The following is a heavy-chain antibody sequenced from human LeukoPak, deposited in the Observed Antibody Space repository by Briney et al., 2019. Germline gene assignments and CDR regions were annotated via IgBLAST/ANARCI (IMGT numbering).Heavy chain of an antibody. CDR3: ARCTASCYANAFDV. CDR1: GFTFNNNA. V-gene: IGHV3-23*01. D-gene: IGHD2-2*01. CDR2: INGGGDAT. J-gene: IGHJ3*01. Sequence: GGSLRLSCTASGFTFNNNAMSWVRQAPGKGLEWVSAINGGGDATEYTDSVKGRFTISRDNSKNTLYLQMNSLRPEDTAVYYCARCTASCYANAFDVWGQGTLLTVSS.